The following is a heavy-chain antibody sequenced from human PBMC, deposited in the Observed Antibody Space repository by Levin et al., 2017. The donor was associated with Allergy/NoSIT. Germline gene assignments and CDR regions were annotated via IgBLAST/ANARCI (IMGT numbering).Heavy chain of an antibody. CDR3: ARGGIQRGAGLWLVRPLYFDY. Sequence: SETLSLTCAVYGGSSSYYYWSWIRQPPGKGLEWIGEINHSGGTNYNPSLSRVSISVDTSKNLFSLKLSSVTAADTAVYYCARGGIQRGAGLWLVRPLYFDYWGQGTLVTVSS. J-gene: IGHJ4*02. CDR1: GGSSSYYY. CDR2: INHSGGT. D-gene: IGHD6-19*01. V-gene: IGHV4-34*01.